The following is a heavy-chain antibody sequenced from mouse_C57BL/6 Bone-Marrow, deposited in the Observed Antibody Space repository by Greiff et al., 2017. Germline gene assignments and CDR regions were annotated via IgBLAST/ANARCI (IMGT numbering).Heavy chain of an antibody. V-gene: IGHV5-9-1*02. CDR3: TRERPAY. CDR2: ISSGGDYI. CDR1: GYTFSSYA. D-gene: IGHD1-2*01. J-gene: IGHJ3*01. Sequence: EVQRVESGAGLVKPGGSLKLSCAASGYTFSSYAMSWVRQTPERRLEWVAYISSGGDYIYYADTVEGRFTISRDNARITLYLQMSSLKSEDTAMYYCTRERPAYWGQGTLVTVSA.